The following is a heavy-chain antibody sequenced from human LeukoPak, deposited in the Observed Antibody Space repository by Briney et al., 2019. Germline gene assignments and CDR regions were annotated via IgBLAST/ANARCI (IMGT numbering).Heavy chain of an antibody. CDR1: GYSISSGYY. Sequence: SETLSLTCTVSGYSISSGYYWGWIRQPPRKGLEWIGNIYHSGSTYYNPSLKSRVTISVDTSKNQFSLKLSSVTAADTAVYYCGRDRFSSGWYEFDYWGQGTLVTVSS. V-gene: IGHV4-38-2*02. J-gene: IGHJ4*02. CDR2: IYHSGST. D-gene: IGHD6-19*01. CDR3: GRDRFSSGWYEFDY.